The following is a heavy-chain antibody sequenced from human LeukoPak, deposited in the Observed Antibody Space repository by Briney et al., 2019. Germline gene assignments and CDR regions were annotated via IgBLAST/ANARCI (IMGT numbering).Heavy chain of an antibody. Sequence: PGGSLRLSCAASGFTFSSYEMNWVRQAPGKGLEWIGEINHRGSTNYNPSLKSRVTISLDTSENQFSLRLSSVTAADTAVYYCARGRITTFGVVIPLDYWGQGALVTVSS. CDR1: GFTFSSYE. V-gene: IGHV4-34*01. J-gene: IGHJ4*02. CDR2: INHRGST. D-gene: IGHD3-3*01. CDR3: ARGRITTFGVVIPLDY.